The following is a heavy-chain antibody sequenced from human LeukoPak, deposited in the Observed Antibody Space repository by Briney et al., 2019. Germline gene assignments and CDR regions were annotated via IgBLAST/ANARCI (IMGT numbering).Heavy chain of an antibody. V-gene: IGHV4-31*03. Sequence: SETLSLTCTVSGGSISSGGYYWSWIRQHPGKGLEWIGYIYYSGSTYYNPSLKSRVTISVDTSKDQFSLKLSSVTAADTAVYYCAREGGYSYGYSAFDIWGQGTMVTVSS. CDR1: GGSISSGGYY. CDR2: IYYSGST. J-gene: IGHJ3*02. D-gene: IGHD5-18*01. CDR3: AREGGYSYGYSAFDI.